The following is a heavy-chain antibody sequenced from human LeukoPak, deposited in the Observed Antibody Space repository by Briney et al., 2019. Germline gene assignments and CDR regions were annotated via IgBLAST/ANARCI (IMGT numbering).Heavy chain of an antibody. CDR2: ITSSNNYI. CDR3: ATYSSSGFDY. J-gene: IGHJ4*02. V-gene: IGHV3-21*01. D-gene: IGHD6-6*01. Sequence: GGSLRLSCAASGFTFSSYSMNWVRQAPGKGLEWVSSITSSNNYIYYGDSVKGRFTISRDDAKNSLFLQMNSLRAEDTAVYYCATYSSSGFDYWGQGTLVTVSS. CDR1: GFTFSSYS.